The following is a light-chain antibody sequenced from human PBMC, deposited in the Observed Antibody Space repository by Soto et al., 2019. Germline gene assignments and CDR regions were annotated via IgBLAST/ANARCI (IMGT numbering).Light chain of an antibody. CDR3: QQRSIWPLT. Sequence: EIVLTQSPATLSLSPGERATLSCRATENLRTFLAWYQQKAGQAPRLLIYGASNRATGIPDRFSGSGSGTDFTLTISNLEPEDSAVYYCQQRSIWPLTFGGGTKVDIK. CDR2: GAS. V-gene: IGKV3-11*01. CDR1: ENLRTF. J-gene: IGKJ4*01.